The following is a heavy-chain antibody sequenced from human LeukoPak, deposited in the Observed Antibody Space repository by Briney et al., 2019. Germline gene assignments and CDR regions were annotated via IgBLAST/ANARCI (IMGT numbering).Heavy chain of an antibody. Sequence: SETLSLTCTVSGGSLSSSSYYWSWIRQPPGKGLEWIGEINHSGSTNYNPSLKSRVTISVDTSKNQFSLKLSSVTAADTAVYYCARDSDIVATIYAFDIWGQGTMVTVSS. J-gene: IGHJ3*02. CDR2: INHSGST. CDR1: GGSLSSSSYY. CDR3: ARDSDIVATIYAFDI. D-gene: IGHD5-12*01. V-gene: IGHV4-39*07.